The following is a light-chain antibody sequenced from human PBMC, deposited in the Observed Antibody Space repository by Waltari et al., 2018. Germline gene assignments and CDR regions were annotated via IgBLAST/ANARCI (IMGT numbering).Light chain of an antibody. Sequence: QSALTQPPSVSGSPRQSVTISCTGTSSDIGTYNRVSWYQQTPGTAPKLMIYDVSNRPSGVPDRFSGSKSGNTASLTTSALQAEDEADYYCCSFTPSLTYVFGTGTKVTVL. V-gene: IGLV2-18*03. CDR3: CSFTPSLTYV. CDR1: SSDIGTYNR. CDR2: DVS. J-gene: IGLJ1*01.